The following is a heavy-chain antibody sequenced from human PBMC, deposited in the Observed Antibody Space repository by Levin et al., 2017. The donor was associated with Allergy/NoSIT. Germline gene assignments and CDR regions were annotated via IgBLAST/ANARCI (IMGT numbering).Heavy chain of an antibody. CDR1: GFSFSTYG. Sequence: GGSLRLSCAASGFSFSTYGMHWVRQAPGKGLEWVALLTSDGSNKYYGDSVKGRFTISRDNSKNTLYLQMNSLRTEDTAVYYCAKGGDMDVWGKGTTVTVSS. CDR2: LTSDGSNK. V-gene: IGHV3-30*18. J-gene: IGHJ6*03. CDR3: AKGGDMDV.